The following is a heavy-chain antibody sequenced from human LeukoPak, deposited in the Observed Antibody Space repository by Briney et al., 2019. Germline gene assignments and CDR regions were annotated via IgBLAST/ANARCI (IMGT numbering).Heavy chain of an antibody. V-gene: IGHV3-7*01. D-gene: IGHD7-27*01. CDR1: GFTFSYSW. CDR3: ARESGLDV. CDR2: IKQDGSEN. Sequence: GGSLRLSCAASGFTFSYSWMSWVRQAPGKGLEWVANIKQDGSENYYADSVKGRFTISRDNAKNSLYLEMNSLRDEDTAVYYCARESGLDVWGQGTTVTVSS. J-gene: IGHJ6*02.